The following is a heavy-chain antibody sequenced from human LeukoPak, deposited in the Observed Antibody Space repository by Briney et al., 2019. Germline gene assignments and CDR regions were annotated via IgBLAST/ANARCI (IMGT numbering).Heavy chain of an antibody. Sequence: PGGSLRLSCAASGFTFSDYYMSWIRQAPGKGLEWVSYISSSGSTIYCADSVKGRFTISRDNAKNSLNLQMNSLRAEDTAVYYCARQVADYGDYVHYYYYYYMDVWGKGTTVTVSS. D-gene: IGHD4-17*01. V-gene: IGHV3-11*01. CDR2: ISSSGSTI. CDR3: ARQVADYGDYVHYYYYYYMDV. J-gene: IGHJ6*03. CDR1: GFTFSDYY.